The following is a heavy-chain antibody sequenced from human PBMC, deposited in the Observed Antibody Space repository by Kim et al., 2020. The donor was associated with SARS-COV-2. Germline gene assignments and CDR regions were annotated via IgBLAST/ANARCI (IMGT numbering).Heavy chain of an antibody. J-gene: IGHJ4*02. D-gene: IGHD3-10*01. V-gene: IGHV3-33*03. Sequence: SADSVKGRFTISRDKAKKTVYLQMNSLRDEDTAVYYCVKEKSGEFSRIFDSWGQGTLVTVSS. CDR3: VKEKSGEFSRIFDS.